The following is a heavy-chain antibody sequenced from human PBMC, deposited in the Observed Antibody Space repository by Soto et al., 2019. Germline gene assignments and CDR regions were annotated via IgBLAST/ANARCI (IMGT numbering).Heavy chain of an antibody. CDR2: IYFDGST. D-gene: IGHD3-22*01. V-gene: IGHV4-39*01. Sequence: TSETLSLTCTLSGGSVSSKSYYWGWIPQPPGKGLEWIGCIYFDGSTYYNPSLKSRVTLSVDTSKNQFSLKLSSVTAADTAVYYCARQGSHNNAYYYDSSGYYDGLDYWGQGTLVTVSS. CDR1: GGSVSSKSYY. J-gene: IGHJ4*02. CDR3: ARQGSHNNAYYYDSSGYYDGLDY.